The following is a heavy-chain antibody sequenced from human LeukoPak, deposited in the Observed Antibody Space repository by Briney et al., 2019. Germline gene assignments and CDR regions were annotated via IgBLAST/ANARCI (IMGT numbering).Heavy chain of an antibody. CDR2: IYHSGST. J-gene: IGHJ6*04. Sequence: SQTLSLTCAVSGGSISSGGYSWSWIRQPPGTGLEWIGYIYHSGSTYYNPSLKSRVTISVDRSKNQFSLKLSSVTAADTAVYYCARGRVPAAIHGMDVWGKGTTVTVSS. D-gene: IGHD2-2*01. V-gene: IGHV4-30-2*01. CDR1: GGSISSGGYS. CDR3: ARGRVPAAIHGMDV.